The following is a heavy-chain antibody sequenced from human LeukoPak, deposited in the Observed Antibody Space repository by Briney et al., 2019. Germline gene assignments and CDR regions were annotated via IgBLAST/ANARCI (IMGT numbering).Heavy chain of an antibody. J-gene: IGHJ4*02. CDR2: ISWNSGSI. Sequence: GGSLRLSCAGSGFIFNNYAMHWVRQPPGKGMEWVSGISWNSGSIDYADSVKGRFTISRDNAKNSLYLQMNSLRVEDTAFYYCAKDNRRHYTSGPNPDSLHWGQGALVTVSS. V-gene: IGHV3-9*01. CDR3: AKDNRRHYTSGPNPDSLH. D-gene: IGHD6-19*01. CDR1: GFIFNNYA.